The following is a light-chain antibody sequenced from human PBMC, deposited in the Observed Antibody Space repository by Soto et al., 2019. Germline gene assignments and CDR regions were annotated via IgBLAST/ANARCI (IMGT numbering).Light chain of an antibody. CDR1: QSVSNK. Sequence: EIFMTQSPATLSVSPGAGATLSFRASQSVSNKLAWYQQKPGQAPRLLIYGASSRATGIPDRFSGSGSGTDFTLTISRLEPEDFAVYYCQQYASTPITFGQGTRLEIK. J-gene: IGKJ5*01. V-gene: IGKV3-20*01. CDR2: GAS. CDR3: QQYASTPIT.